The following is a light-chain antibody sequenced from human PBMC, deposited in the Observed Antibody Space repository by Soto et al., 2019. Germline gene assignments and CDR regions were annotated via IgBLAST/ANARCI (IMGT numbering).Light chain of an antibody. CDR3: EHYSTSPDI. V-gene: IGKV1-5*03. J-gene: IGKJ2*01. CDR1: QSINRW. CDR2: KAS. Sequence: INRRASQSINRWLAWYQQKPGKAPKLLIYKASSLESGVPSRFSGVRIGTAYYLSISSLQPDDFAPPNYEHYSTSPDILAQGTKVDIK.